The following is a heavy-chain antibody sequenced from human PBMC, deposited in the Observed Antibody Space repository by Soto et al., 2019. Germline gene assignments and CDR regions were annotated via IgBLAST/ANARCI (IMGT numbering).Heavy chain of an antibody. CDR3: AKTRQAPVGTHFFDL. CDR1: GFTFSSFA. V-gene: IGHV3-23*01. J-gene: IGHJ4*02. Sequence: GGSLRLSCEGSGFTFSSFAMGWVRQAPGKGLEWLSSVSADGVSSFSADSVRGRFRVSRDNSKNTLFLQMRFLRVEDTAVYYCAKTRQAPVGTHFFDLWGQGTQVTV. CDR2: VSADGVSS.